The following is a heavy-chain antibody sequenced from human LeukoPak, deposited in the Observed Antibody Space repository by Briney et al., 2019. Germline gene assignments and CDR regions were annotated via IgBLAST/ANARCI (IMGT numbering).Heavy chain of an antibody. J-gene: IGHJ4*02. CDR2: ISPNSGDT. D-gene: IGHD6-13*01. CDR3: AREGSSWSLGY. CDR1: GYTFTAYH. Sequence: GASVKVSCKASGYTFTAYHMHWVRQAPGQGLEWMGWISPNSGDTGFAQKFQGRVTMTKDTSISTAYMELTSLKSDDTAIYYCAREGSSWSLGYWGQGTLVTVSS. V-gene: IGHV1-2*02.